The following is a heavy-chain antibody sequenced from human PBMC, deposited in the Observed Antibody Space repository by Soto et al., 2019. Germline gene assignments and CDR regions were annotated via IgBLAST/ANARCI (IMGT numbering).Heavy chain of an antibody. V-gene: IGHV3-33*01. D-gene: IGHD3-22*01. CDR3: AGEGLGSDYSDFFDY. Sequence: QVQLVESGGGVVQPGRSLRLSCAASGFTFSSYGMHWVRQAPGKGLEWVAVIWYDGSNKYYADSVKGRITISRDNSKNTLYMQMNSLRAEDTAVYYCAGEGLGSDYSDFFDYWGQGTLVTVSS. J-gene: IGHJ4*02. CDR2: IWYDGSNK. CDR1: GFTFSSYG.